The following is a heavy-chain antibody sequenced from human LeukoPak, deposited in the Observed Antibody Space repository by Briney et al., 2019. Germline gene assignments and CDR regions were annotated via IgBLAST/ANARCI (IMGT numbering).Heavy chain of an antibody. V-gene: IGHV4-4*07. Sequence: SETLSLTCTVSGGSISSYYWSWIRQPAGKGLEWIGRIYTSGSTNYNPSLKSRVTMSVDTSKNQFSLKLSSVTAADTAVYYCARGGDGYNWAPVDYWGQGTLVTVSS. CDR1: GGSISSYY. J-gene: IGHJ4*02. CDR3: ARGGDGYNWAPVDY. D-gene: IGHD5-24*01. CDR2: IYTSGST.